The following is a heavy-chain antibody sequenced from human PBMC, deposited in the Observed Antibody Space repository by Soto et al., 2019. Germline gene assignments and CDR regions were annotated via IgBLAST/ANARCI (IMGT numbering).Heavy chain of an antibody. CDR2: INAGNGNT. CDR1: GYTFTSYA. V-gene: IGHV1-3*05. J-gene: IGHJ4*02. Sequence: QVQLVQSGAEEKKPGASVKVSCKASGYTFTSYAMHWVRQAPGQRLEWMGWINAGNGNTKYSQKFQGRVTITRDTSAITAYMELRRLRSEDTAVYYCARSIAPYSSDYWGQGTLVTFSS. D-gene: IGHD6-6*01. CDR3: ARSIAPYSSDY.